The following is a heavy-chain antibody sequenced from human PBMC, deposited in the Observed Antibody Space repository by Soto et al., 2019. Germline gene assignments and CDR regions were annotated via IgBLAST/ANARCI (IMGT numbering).Heavy chain of an antibody. Sequence: DVQLVESGGGLVQPGRSLRLSCAASGFTFDDYAMHWVRQAPGKGLEWVSGISWNSGSIGYADSVKGRFTISRDNAKNSLYLQMNSLRAEDTALYYCAKDMGGGNWYFDLWGRGTLVTVSS. CDR2: ISWNSGSI. V-gene: IGHV3-9*01. J-gene: IGHJ2*01. CDR3: AKDMGGGNWYFDL. D-gene: IGHD1-26*01. CDR1: GFTFDDYA.